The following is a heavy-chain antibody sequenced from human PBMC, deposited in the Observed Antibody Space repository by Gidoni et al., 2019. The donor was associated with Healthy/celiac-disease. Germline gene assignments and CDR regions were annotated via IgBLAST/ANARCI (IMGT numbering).Heavy chain of an antibody. Sequence: QVQLQQWGAGLLKPSETLSLTCAVSGGSFSGYYWSWIRQPPGKGLEWIGEIKHSGSTNYNPSLKSRVTISVDTSKNQFSRKLSSVTAADTAVYYCGGYDILTGHAFDIWGQGTMVTVSS. D-gene: IGHD3-9*01. J-gene: IGHJ3*02. CDR3: GGYDILTGHAFDI. CDR1: GGSFSGYY. V-gene: IGHV4-34*01. CDR2: IKHSGST.